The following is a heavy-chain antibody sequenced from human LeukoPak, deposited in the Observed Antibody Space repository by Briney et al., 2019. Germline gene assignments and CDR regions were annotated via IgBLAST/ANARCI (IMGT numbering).Heavy chain of an antibody. J-gene: IGHJ4*02. CDR2: IIPIFGTA. Sequence: SVKVSCKASGGTFSSYAISWVRQAPGQGLEWMGGIIPIFGTANYAQKFQGRVTITADKSTSTAYMELSSLRSEDTAVYYCASSGSFLLFDYWGQGTLVTVSS. V-gene: IGHV1-69*06. CDR3: ASSGSFLLFDY. CDR1: GGTFSSYA. D-gene: IGHD1-26*01.